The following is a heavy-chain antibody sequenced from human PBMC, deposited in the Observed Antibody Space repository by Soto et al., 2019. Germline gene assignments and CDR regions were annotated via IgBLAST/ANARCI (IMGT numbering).Heavy chain of an antibody. Sequence: ASVKVSCKASGGTFSSYAISWVRQAPGQGLEWMGMINPRGGRTTYPQKFQDRVTMTTDTSTSTIYMDLSSLRSEDTAIYYCATSYGSGYRAFDYWGQGALVNVSS. J-gene: IGHJ4*02. CDR1: GGTFSSYA. CDR3: ATSYGSGYRAFDY. V-gene: IGHV1-46*01. D-gene: IGHD3-10*01. CDR2: INPRGGRT.